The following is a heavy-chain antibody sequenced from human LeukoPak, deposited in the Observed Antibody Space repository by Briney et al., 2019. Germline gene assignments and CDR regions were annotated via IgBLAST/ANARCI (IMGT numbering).Heavy chain of an antibody. CDR3: ARVDLRVAYFDY. Sequence: PSETLSLTCTVSGGSINSHYWSWIRQPPGKGLELIGDISYSGSTNYNPSLKSRVTMSVDTSKNQFSLKLSSVTAADTAVYYCARVDLRVAYFDYWGQGTLVTVSS. J-gene: IGHJ4*02. CDR2: ISYSGST. CDR1: GGSINSHY. D-gene: IGHD2-2*03. V-gene: IGHV4-59*11.